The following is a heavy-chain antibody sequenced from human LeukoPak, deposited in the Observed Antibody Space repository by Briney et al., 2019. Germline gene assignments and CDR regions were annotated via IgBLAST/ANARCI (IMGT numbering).Heavy chain of an antibody. V-gene: IGHV1-24*01. J-gene: IGHJ4*02. CDR2: FDPEDGET. D-gene: IGHD3-3*01. Sequence: ASVKVSCKVSGYTLTELSMHWVRQAPGKGLEWMGGFDPEDGETIYAQKFQGRVTMTEDTSTDTAYVELSSLRSEDTAVYYCATELRFLEWLRPRFDYWGQGTLVTVSS. CDR1: GYTLTELS. CDR3: ATELRFLEWLRPRFDY.